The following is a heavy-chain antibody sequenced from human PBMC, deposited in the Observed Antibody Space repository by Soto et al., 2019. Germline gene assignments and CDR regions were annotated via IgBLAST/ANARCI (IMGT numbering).Heavy chain of an antibody. J-gene: IGHJ4*02. Sequence: ETLSLTCTVSGASVSNNYWTWIRQPPGRGLEWIGYIYSTGTTNTTPSLKSRVTISIDTSKNQFSLKLNSVSAADTAVYYCARAGRLGMPDYWGQGTLVTVSS. V-gene: IGHV4-59*02. CDR3: ARAGRLGMPDY. CDR1: GASVSNNY. D-gene: IGHD6-19*01. CDR2: IYSTGTT.